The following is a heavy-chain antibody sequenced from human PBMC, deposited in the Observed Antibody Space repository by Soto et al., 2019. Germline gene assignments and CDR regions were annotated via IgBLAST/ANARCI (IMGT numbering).Heavy chain of an antibody. CDR3: ARQVVTASPPIYYFDS. Sequence: SETLFLTFPVSCGSITSSSYYWGRLRQPPGKGQEWIGSIYYSGSPYQNPSHKSRITISVDTSKNQFSLKLSSVTAADTAVYYCARQVVTASPPIYYFDSRGQ. V-gene: IGHV4-39*01. J-gene: IGHJ4*01. D-gene: IGHD2-21*02. CDR2: IYYSGSP. CDR1: CGSITSSSYY.